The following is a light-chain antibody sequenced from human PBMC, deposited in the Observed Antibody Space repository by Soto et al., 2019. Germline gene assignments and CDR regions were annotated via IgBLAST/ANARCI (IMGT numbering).Light chain of an antibody. V-gene: IGLV1-40*01. CDR2: DKN. CDR1: SSNIGAGYD. J-gene: IGLJ1*01. Sequence: QSVLTQPPSVSGAPGQRVTISCTGTSSNIGAGYDVHWYQQLPGTAPKLLIYDKNNRPSGVPDRFSGSKSGTSASLAITGLQAEDEADYYCQSYDSSLSGSTVFGTGTRSPS. CDR3: QSYDSSLSGSTV.